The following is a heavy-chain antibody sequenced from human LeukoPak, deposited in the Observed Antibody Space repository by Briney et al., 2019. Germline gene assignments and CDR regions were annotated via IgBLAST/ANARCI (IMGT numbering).Heavy chain of an antibody. D-gene: IGHD3-22*01. CDR3: ARDAPYYYDSSGYRRGGYYYYYGMDV. CDR1: GYTFTSYY. Sequence: ASVKVSCKASGYTFTSYYMHWVRQAPGQGLEWMGIINPSGGSTSYAQKFQGRVTMTRDTSTSTVYMELSSLRSEDTAVYYCARDAPYYYDSSGYRRGGYYYYYGMDVWGQGTTVTVSS. CDR2: INPSGGST. J-gene: IGHJ6*02. V-gene: IGHV1-46*01.